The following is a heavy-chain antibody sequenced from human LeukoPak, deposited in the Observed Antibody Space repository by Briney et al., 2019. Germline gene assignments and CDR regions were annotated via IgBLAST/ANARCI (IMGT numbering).Heavy chain of an antibody. Sequence: ASVEVSCKASGGTFSSYAISWVRQAPGQGLEWMGRIIPILGIANYAQKFQGRVTITADKSTSTAYMELSSLRSEDTAVYYCAREFGQKRFHSLYGMDVWGQGTTDTVSS. J-gene: IGHJ6*02. CDR2: IIPILGIA. V-gene: IGHV1-69*04. CDR3: AREFGQKRFHSLYGMDV. D-gene: IGHD3-3*01. CDR1: GGTFSSYA.